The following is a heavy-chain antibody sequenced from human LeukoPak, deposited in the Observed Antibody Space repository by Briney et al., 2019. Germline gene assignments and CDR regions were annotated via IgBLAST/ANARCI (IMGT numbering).Heavy chain of an antibody. CDR3: AKVKVVGYSTFDY. CDR2: IKQDGSEK. CDR1: GFTFSSYW. Sequence: GGSLRLSCAASGFTFSSYWMSWVRQAPGKGLEWVANIKQDGSEKYYVDSVKGRFTISRDNSKNTLYLQMNSLRAEDTAVYYCAKVKVVGYSTFDYWGQGALVTVSS. V-gene: IGHV3-7*03. D-gene: IGHD2-8*01. J-gene: IGHJ4*02.